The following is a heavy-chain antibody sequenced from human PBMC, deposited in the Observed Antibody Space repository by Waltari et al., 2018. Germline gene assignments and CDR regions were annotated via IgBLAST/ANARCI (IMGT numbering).Heavy chain of an antibody. V-gene: IGHV3-23*01. D-gene: IGHD5-12*01. CDR2: ISGSGGST. CDR1: GFTFSSYA. CDR3: AKSEWLDDAFDI. Sequence: EVQLLESGGGLVQPGGSLRLSCAASGFTFSSYAMSWVRQAPGKGLEWVSAISGSGGSTYYADSVKGRFTISRDNSKNTLYLQMNSQRAEDTAVYYCAKSEWLDDAFDIWGQGTMVTVSS. J-gene: IGHJ3*02.